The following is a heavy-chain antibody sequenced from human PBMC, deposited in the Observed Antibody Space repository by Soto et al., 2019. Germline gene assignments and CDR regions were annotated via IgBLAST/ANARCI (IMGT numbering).Heavy chain of an antibody. CDR3: ARGRGYYYGSGSYGGNMDV. D-gene: IGHD3-10*01. Sequence: SETLSLTCAVSGGSISSSNWWSWVRQPPGKGLEWIGDIYYSGSTNYNPSLKSRVTISVDTSKNQFSLKLSSVTAADTAVYYCARGRGYYYGSGSYGGNMDVWGQGTTVTVSS. V-gene: IGHV4-4*02. J-gene: IGHJ6*02. CDR2: IYYSGST. CDR1: GGSISSSNW.